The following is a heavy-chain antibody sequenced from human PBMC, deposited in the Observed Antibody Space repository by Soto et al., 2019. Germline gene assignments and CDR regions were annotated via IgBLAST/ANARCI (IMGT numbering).Heavy chain of an antibody. J-gene: IGHJ4*02. CDR3: ASVSRDGFILFDY. CDR2: IYYSGST. Sequence: SETLSLTCTVSGGSISSYYWSWIRQPPGKGLEWIGYIYYSGSTNYNPSLKSRVTISVDTSKDQFSLKLSSVTAADTAVYYCASVSRDGFILFDYWGQGTLVTVSS. D-gene: IGHD2-2*01. V-gene: IGHV4-59*12. CDR1: GGSISSYY.